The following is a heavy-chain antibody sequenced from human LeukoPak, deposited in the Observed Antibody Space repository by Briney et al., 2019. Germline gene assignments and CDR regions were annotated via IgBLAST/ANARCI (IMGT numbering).Heavy chain of an antibody. CDR1: GYTFTSYG. Sequence: GASVKVSCRASGYTFTSYGISWVRQAPGQGLEWMGWISAYNGNTNYAQKLQGRVTMTTDTSTSTAYMELRSLRSDDTAVYYCARWIVAPGGGGHPVVPAAPIRIYTMDVWGQGTTVTVSS. V-gene: IGHV1-18*01. CDR2: ISAYNGNT. J-gene: IGHJ6*02. D-gene: IGHD2-2*01. CDR3: ARWIVAPGGGGHPVVPAAPIRIYTMDV.